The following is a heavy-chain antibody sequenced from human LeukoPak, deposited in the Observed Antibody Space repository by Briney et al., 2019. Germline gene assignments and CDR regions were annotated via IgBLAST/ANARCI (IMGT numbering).Heavy chain of an antibody. Sequence: SQTLSLTCTVSGCSISSGGYYWSWIRQHPGKGLEWIGYIYYSGSTYYNPSLNSRVTISVDTSKNQFSLKLSSVTAADTAVYYCARGGYYYDSSGLFEYWGQGTLVTVSS. CDR3: ARGGYYYDSSGLFEY. J-gene: IGHJ4*02. D-gene: IGHD3-22*01. CDR2: IYYSGST. CDR1: GCSISSGGYY. V-gene: IGHV4-31*03.